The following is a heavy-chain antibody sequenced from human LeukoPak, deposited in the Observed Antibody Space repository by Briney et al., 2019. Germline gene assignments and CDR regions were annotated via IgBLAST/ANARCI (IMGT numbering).Heavy chain of an antibody. CDR2: ISWNSGSI. Sequence: GGSLRLSCAASGFTFDDYAMHWVRQAPGKGLEWVSGISWNSGSIGYADSVKGRFTISRDNAKNSLYLQMNSLRAEDTAVYYCAKDPRGDYHNWFDPWGQGTLVTVSS. D-gene: IGHD4-17*01. CDR3: AKDPRGDYHNWFDP. CDR1: GFTFDDYA. V-gene: IGHV3-9*01. J-gene: IGHJ5*02.